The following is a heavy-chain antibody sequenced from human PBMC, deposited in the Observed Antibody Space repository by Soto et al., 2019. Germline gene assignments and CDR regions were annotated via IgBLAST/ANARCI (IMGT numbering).Heavy chain of an antibody. V-gene: IGHV4-39*02. CDR3: AKLKVGATRATDVDS. CDR2: AHSSGGT. D-gene: IGHD1-26*01. J-gene: IGHJ4*02. CDR1: GVLVSSGDYF. Sequence: QLKESGPGLVKPSETLSLTCNVSGVLVSSGDYFWGWIRQPPGKGLEWIGSAHSSGGTYYKPSLKARLTISMDKSKNNFSLRLNSVTAADTGVYYCAKLKVGATRATDVDSWGQGKLVSVSS.